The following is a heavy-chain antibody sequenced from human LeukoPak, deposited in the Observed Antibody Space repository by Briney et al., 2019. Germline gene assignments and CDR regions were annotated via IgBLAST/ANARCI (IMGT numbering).Heavy chain of an antibody. J-gene: IGHJ4*02. V-gene: IGHV3-9*01. CDR3: AKDITAMVTSAFDY. D-gene: IGHD5-18*01. CDR2: ISWNSGSI. Sequence: GGSLRLSCAASGFTFDDYAMHWVRQAPGKGLEWVSGISWNSGSIGCADSVKGRFTISRDNAKNSLYLQMNSLRAEDTALYYCAKDITAMVTSAFDYWGQGTLVTVSS. CDR1: GFTFDDYA.